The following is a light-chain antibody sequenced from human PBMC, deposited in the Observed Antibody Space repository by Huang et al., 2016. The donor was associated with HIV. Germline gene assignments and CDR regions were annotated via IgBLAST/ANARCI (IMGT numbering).Light chain of an antibody. V-gene: IGKV3-15*01. CDR2: GAS. CDR1: QSVSSN. J-gene: IGKJ4*01. CDR3: QQYNNWPPLT. Sequence: EIVMTQSPATLSVSPGERATLSCRASQSVSSNLAWYQQKPGQAPRLLIYGASTRATGITARFSGSGSGTEFTLTISSLQSEGFAVYYCQQYNNWPPLTFGGGTKVEIK.